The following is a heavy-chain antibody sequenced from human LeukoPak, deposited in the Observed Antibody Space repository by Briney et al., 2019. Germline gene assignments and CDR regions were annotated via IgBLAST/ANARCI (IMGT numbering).Heavy chain of an antibody. J-gene: IGHJ4*02. D-gene: IGHD6-6*01. CDR2: INDSEST. CDR3: ARGINLEYSSSSLGY. V-gene: IGHV4-34*01. Sequence: SETLSLTCAVYGGSFSGYYWSWIRQPPGKGLEWIGEINDSESTNYNPSLKSRVTISIDTSKNHFSLKLRSVAAADTAVYFCARGINLEYSSSSLGYWGQGTLVTVSS. CDR1: GGSFSGYY.